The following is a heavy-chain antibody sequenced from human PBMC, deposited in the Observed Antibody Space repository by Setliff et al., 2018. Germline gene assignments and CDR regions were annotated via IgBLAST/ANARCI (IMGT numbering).Heavy chain of an antibody. V-gene: IGHV3-23*01. Sequence: PGGSLRLSCAASGFTFSSYAMNWVRQAPGKGLEWVSAISASGGSTYYADSVKGRFTVSTDSSKATLHLQMNNLRVEDTALYYCAKGLIPGAKDSYYSMDVWGKGTTVTVSS. CDR3: AKGLIPGAKDSYYSMDV. D-gene: IGHD2-21*01. CDR2: ISASGGST. J-gene: IGHJ6*03. CDR1: GFTFSSYA.